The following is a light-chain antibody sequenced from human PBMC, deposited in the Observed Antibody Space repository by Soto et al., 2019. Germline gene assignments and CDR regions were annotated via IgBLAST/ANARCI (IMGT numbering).Light chain of an antibody. J-gene: IGKJ1*01. CDR3: QQSYSTPQT. V-gene: IGKV1-39*01. CDR1: QGIRND. Sequence: DIQMTQSPSSVSASVGDRVAITCRSSQGIRNDLAWFQQKPGKAPKRLIYAASNLQSGVPSRFSGSGSGTDFTLTISSLQPEDFATYYCQQSYSTPQTFGQGTKVDIK. CDR2: AAS.